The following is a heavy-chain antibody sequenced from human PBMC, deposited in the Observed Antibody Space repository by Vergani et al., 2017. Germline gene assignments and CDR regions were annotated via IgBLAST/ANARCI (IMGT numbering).Heavy chain of an antibody. CDR1: GGTFSSYA. Sequence: QVQLVQSGAEVKKPGSSVKVSCKASGGTFSSYAISWVRQAPGQGLEWMGGIIPICGTANYAQKFQGRVTITADESTRTAYMELSSLRSEDTAVYYCAIDMYYYGSGLYGMDVWGQGTTVTVSS. V-gene: IGHV1-69*12. D-gene: IGHD3-10*01. CDR2: IIPICGTA. CDR3: AIDMYYYGSGLYGMDV. J-gene: IGHJ6*02.